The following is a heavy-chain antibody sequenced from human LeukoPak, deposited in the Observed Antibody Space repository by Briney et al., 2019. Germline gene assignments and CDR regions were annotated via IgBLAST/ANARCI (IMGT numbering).Heavy chain of an antibody. Sequence: SETLSLTCAVYGGSFSGYYWSWIRQPPGKGLEWIGEINHSGSTNYNPSLKSRVTISVDTSKNQFSLKLSSVTAADTAVYYCARGNYCSSTSCYPSFDPWGQGTLVTVSS. V-gene: IGHV4-34*01. CDR2: INHSGST. CDR1: GGSFSGYY. CDR3: ARGNYCSSTSCYPSFDP. D-gene: IGHD2-2*01. J-gene: IGHJ5*02.